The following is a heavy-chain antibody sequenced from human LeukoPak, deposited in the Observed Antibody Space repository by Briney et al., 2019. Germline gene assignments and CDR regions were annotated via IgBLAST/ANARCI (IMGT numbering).Heavy chain of an antibody. CDR3: ASRYFCSSTSCYTFDY. D-gene: IGHD2-2*02. CDR2: INHSGST. Sequence: SETLSLTCAVYGEPFNGYYWNWIRQSPGKGLEWIGEINHSGSTNYNPSLKSRVTISVDTSKNQFSLKLNSVTAADTAVYYCASRYFCSSTSCYTFDYWGQGTLVTVSS. CDR1: GEPFNGYY. V-gene: IGHV4-34*01. J-gene: IGHJ4*02.